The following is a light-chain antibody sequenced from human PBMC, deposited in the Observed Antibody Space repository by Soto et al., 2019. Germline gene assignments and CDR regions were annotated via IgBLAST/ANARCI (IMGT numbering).Light chain of an antibody. CDR1: QRFSTW. V-gene: IGKV3D-20*01. CDR3: QQYGDSIT. Sequence: TQSPSTLSASVGDRVTITCRASQRFSTWLAWYQQRPGRAPQLLIYDAVKRATGISERFSGSESGRDYTLTISRLDPEDSAVYYCQQYGDSITFGGGTKVEIK. CDR2: DAV. J-gene: IGKJ4*01.